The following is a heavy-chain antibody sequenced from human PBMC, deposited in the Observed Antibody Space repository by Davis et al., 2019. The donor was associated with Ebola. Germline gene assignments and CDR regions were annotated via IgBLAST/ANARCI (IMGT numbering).Heavy chain of an antibody. J-gene: IGHJ3*02. CDR3: ARRITMIFPPRLYDAFDI. Sequence: ASVKVSCKASGYTFTSYYMHWVRQAPGQGLEWMGIINPSGGSTSYAQKFQGRVTMTRDTSTSTVYMELSSLRSEDTAVYYCARRITMIFPPRLYDAFDIWGQGTMVTVSS. CDR2: INPSGGST. V-gene: IGHV1-46*01. D-gene: IGHD3-22*01. CDR1: GYTFTSYY.